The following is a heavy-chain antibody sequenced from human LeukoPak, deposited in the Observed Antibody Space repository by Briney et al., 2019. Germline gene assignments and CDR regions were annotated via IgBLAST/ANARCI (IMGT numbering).Heavy chain of an antibody. J-gene: IGHJ5*02. CDR3: LRGGGGYSSTRPAYYFDT. V-gene: IGHV3-69-1*02. D-gene: IGHD5-18*01. Sequence: GGSLRLSCATPGFIINSYRMNWVRQAPGKGLEWASTIRGTTYIFYADSVKGRFTISGDNAENLVFLQMDSLRAEDTAVYYCLRGGGGYSSTRPAYYFDTWGQGTQVTVSS. CDR2: IRGTTYI. CDR1: GFIINSYR.